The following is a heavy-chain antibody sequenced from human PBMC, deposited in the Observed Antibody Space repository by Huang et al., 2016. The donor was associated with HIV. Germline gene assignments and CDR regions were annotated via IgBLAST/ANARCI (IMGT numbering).Heavy chain of an antibody. D-gene: IGHD3-16*01. CDR1: GVSFSDFA. J-gene: IGHJ4*03. Sequence: QAQLVQSGAAVMKPGSSVRVSCKASGVSFSDFAFSWVCRAPGQGLDWVGGIIPRFGLTNYATELQGRVTISADKSSNTVYLELTSLRSGDTAVYYCAREGQNCLGKPFGALAFWGQGTEVIVSS. CDR2: IIPRFGLT. CDR3: AREGQNCLGKPFGALAF. V-gene: IGHV1-69*10.